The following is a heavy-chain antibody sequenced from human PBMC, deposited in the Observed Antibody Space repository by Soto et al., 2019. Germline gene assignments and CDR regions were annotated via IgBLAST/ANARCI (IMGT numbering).Heavy chain of an antibody. V-gene: IGHV2-5*02. CDR2: IYWDDDR. J-gene: IGHJ4*02. CDR3: AHTRSFNGSGFSHFDY. Sequence: QITLRESGPTLVKPTQTLTLTCTFSGFSLNTRGVGVGWIRQPPGKALEWLALIYWDDDRRYSPSLKNRLTITRDTPRNQVVLKMSNRHSVDTATYSCAHTRSFNGSGFSHFDYWGQGILVTVSS. CDR1: GFSLNTRGVG. D-gene: IGHD3-22*01.